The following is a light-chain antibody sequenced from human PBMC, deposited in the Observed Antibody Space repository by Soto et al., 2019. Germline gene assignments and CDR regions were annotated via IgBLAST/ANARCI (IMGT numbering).Light chain of an antibody. CDR3: QQHTSSPHMYT. V-gene: IGKV3-20*01. Sequence: EIVLTQSPGTLSLSPGERATLSCRASQSVSSSYLVWYQQKPGQAPRLLIDAASSRATGIPDRFSGSGSGTDFTLTISRLELEDFAVYDCQQHTSSPHMYTFGQGTKLEI. J-gene: IGKJ2*01. CDR2: AAS. CDR1: QSVSSSY.